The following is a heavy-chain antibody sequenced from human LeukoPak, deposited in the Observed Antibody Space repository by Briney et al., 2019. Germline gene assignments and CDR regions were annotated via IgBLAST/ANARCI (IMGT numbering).Heavy chain of an antibody. CDR2: IYTSGST. CDR3: ARGRYFDY. CDR1: GGSISSSSYY. V-gene: IGHV4-39*07. Sequence: PSETLSLTCTVSGGSISSSSYYWGWIRQPPGKGLEWIGRIYTSGSTNYNPSLKSRVTISVDTSKNQFSLKLSSVTAADTAVYYCARGRYFDYWGQGTLVTVSS. J-gene: IGHJ4*02.